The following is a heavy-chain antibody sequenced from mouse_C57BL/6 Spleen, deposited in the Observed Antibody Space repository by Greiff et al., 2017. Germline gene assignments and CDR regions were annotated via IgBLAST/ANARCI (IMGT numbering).Heavy chain of an antibody. J-gene: IGHJ1*03. D-gene: IGHD1-1*01. Sequence: VQLQQSGAELVRPGASVTLSCKASGYTFTDYEMHWVKQTPVHGLEWIGAIDPETGGTAYNQKFKGKAILTADKSSSTAYMELRILTSEDSAVYYCTRDYYGYWYFDVWGTGTTVTVSS. V-gene: IGHV1-15*01. CDR1: GYTFTDYE. CDR3: TRDYYGYWYFDV. CDR2: IDPETGGT.